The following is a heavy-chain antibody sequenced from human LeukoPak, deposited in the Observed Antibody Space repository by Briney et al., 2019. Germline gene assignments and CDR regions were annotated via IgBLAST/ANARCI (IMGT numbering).Heavy chain of an antibody. CDR3: ARDSGIVYYYGSGQMDYFDY. D-gene: IGHD3-10*01. Sequence: PSETLSLTCTVSGGSISSYYWSWIRQPPGKGLEWIGYIYYSGSTNYNPSLKSRVTISVDTSKNQFSLKLSSVTSADTAVYYCARDSGIVYYYGSGQMDYFDYWGQGTLVTVSS. CDR1: GGSISSYY. CDR2: IYYSGST. J-gene: IGHJ4*02. V-gene: IGHV4-59*01.